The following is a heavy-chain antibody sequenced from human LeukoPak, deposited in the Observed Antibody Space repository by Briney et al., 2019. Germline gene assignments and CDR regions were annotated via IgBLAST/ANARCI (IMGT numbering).Heavy chain of an antibody. D-gene: IGHD5-18*01. CDR2: ISAYIENT. J-gene: IGHJ3*02. CDR1: GYTFTNYA. CDR3: ARDSTSSFLPGRGYTYGNDAFDI. Sequence: ASVKVSCKSSGYTFTNYAINWVRQAPGQGLEWMGWISAYIENTNYAQKLQGRVTMTTDTSTSTAYMELRSLRSDDTAVYFCARDSTSSFLPGRGYTYGNDAFDIWGQGTMVTVSS. V-gene: IGHV1-18*01.